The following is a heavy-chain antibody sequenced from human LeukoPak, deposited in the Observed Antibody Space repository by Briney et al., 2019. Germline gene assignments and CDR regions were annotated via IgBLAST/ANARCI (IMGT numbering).Heavy chain of an antibody. CDR1: GYTFTSYG. V-gene: IGHV1-18*01. D-gene: IGHD3-22*01. CDR3: ARENYYDSSGYSLDY. Sequence: ALVKVSCKASGYTFTSYGISWVRQAPGQGLEWMGWISAYNGNTNYAQKLQGRVTMTTDTSTSTAYMELRSLRSDDTAVYYCARENYYDSSGYSLDYWGQGTLVTVSS. CDR2: ISAYNGNT. J-gene: IGHJ4*02.